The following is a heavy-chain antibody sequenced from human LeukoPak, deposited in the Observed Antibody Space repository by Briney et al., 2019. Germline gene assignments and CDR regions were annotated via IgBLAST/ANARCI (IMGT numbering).Heavy chain of an antibody. V-gene: IGHV3-74*01. CDR3: GGWSNYNYYPYYLDV. D-gene: IGHD3-10*01. J-gene: IGHJ6*03. CDR1: SFTYRNYW. Sequence: GGSLRLSCATSSFTYRNYWMHWVRQVPGKGLLWLARINREGTFTAYADAVQGRFTISRDNAKNTLYLQMNSLRVDDTAVYYCGGWSNYNYYPYYLDVWGKGTTVTVSS. CDR2: INREGTFT.